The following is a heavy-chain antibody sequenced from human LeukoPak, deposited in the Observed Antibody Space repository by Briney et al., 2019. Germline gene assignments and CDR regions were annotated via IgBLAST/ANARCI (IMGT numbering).Heavy chain of an antibody. J-gene: IGHJ4*02. V-gene: IGHV3-30-3*01. CDR1: GFTFSSYA. CDR2: ISYDGSNK. CDR3: AKDPRDYGGNSISGYYFDN. Sequence: GGSLRLSCAASGFTFSSYAMHWVRQAPGKGLEWVAVISYDGSNKYYADSVKGRFTISRDNSKDTVYLQMNSLRAEDTALYYCAKDPRDYGGNSISGYYFDNWGQGTLVTVSS. D-gene: IGHD4-23*01.